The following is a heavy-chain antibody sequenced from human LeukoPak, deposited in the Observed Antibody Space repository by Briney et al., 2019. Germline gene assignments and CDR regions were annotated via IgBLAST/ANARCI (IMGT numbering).Heavy chain of an antibody. J-gene: IGHJ4*02. CDR2: ISGSGGST. Sequence: QSGGSLRLSCAASGFTLSSYAMSWVRQAPGKGLEWVSAISGSGGSTYYADSVKGRFTISRDNSKNTLYLQMNSLRAEDTAVYYCAKSYGSGSYAQSIDYWGQGTLVTVSS. D-gene: IGHD3-10*01. CDR3: AKSYGSGSYAQSIDY. CDR1: GFTLSSYA. V-gene: IGHV3-23*01.